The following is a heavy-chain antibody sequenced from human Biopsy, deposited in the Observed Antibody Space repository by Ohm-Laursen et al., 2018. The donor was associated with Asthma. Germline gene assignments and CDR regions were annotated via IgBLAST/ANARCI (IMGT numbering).Heavy chain of an antibody. V-gene: IGHV4-59*01. Sequence: SETLSLTCSVSGGSITSFYWSWIRQPPGRGLEWIGYIYFSGNTNYNPSLKSRVTISIDTSKNHFSLKLTSVTAADTAVYYCARGSGSSRSYPDAFDIWGQGTMVTVS. CDR1: GGSITSFY. D-gene: IGHD2-2*01. CDR2: IYFSGNT. CDR3: ARGSGSSRSYPDAFDI. J-gene: IGHJ3*02.